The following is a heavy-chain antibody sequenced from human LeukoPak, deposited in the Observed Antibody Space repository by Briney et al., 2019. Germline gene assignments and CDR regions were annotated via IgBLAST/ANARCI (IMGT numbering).Heavy chain of an antibody. CDR2: IYSGGST. J-gene: IGHJ3*02. CDR1: GFTDSSNY. Sequence: PGGSLRLSCAASGFTDSSNYMSWVRQATGKGLEWVSVIYSGGSTYYADSVKGRFTISRDNSKNTLYLQMNSLRAEDTAVYYCARNRRDGYKNDAFDIWGQGTMVTVSS. CDR3: ARNRRDGYKNDAFDI. D-gene: IGHD5-24*01. V-gene: IGHV3-66*01.